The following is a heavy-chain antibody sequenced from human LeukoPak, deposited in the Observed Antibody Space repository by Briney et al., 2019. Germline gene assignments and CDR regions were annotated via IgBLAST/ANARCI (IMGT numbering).Heavy chain of an antibody. CDR1: GGSISSYY. D-gene: IGHD3-10*01. Sequence: PSETLSLTCTVSGGSISSYYWSWIRQPPGKGLEWIGNIYYSGSTNYNPSLKSRVTISVDTSKNQFSLRLGSVTAADTAVYYCARQSYTAYYYYGMDVWGQGTTVTV. CDR3: ARQSYTAYYYYGMDV. V-gene: IGHV4-59*08. J-gene: IGHJ6*02. CDR2: IYYSGST.